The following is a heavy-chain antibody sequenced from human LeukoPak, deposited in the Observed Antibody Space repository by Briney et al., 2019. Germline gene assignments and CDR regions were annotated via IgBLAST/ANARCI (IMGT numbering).Heavy chain of an antibody. D-gene: IGHD3-22*01. CDR1: GFTFTNNW. V-gene: IGHV3-7*01. J-gene: IGHJ5*02. Sequence: GGSLRLSCVASGFTFTNNWMTCLRQAPGKGLEGGANVNEDGREQNYMHSVKGRFTISRDNAKNSVYPQMHALRLEQTAIYFFARGSGWIGPWGPGTLVTVSS. CDR3: ARGSGWIGP. CDR2: VNEDGREQ.